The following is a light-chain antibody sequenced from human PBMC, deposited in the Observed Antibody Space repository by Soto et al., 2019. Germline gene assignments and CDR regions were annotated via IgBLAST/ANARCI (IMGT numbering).Light chain of an antibody. CDR2: DVS. CDR1: QSVSNS. V-gene: IGKV3-11*01. CDR3: QQRTNWPLT. Sequence: EIVLTQSPATLSLSPGERATLSCWASQSVSNSLAWYQQRPGQSPRLLIYDVSTRATGIPARFGGSGSGTDFTLTISSVETEDFAVYYGQQRTNWPLTFGGGTKVEI. J-gene: IGKJ4*01.